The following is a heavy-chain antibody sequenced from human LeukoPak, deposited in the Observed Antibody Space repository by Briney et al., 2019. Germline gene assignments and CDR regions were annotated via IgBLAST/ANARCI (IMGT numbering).Heavy chain of an antibody. J-gene: IGHJ4*02. CDR3: AAVIDY. V-gene: IGHV3-7*01. Sequence: GGSLRLSCAASRFTFSYYWMSWVRQAPGKGLGWVANIKQDGTEKNYVDSVKGRFTISRDNAKNSLYLQMNSLRAEDTAVYYCAAVIDYWGQGTLVTVSS. CDR1: RFTFSYYW. CDR2: IKQDGTEK.